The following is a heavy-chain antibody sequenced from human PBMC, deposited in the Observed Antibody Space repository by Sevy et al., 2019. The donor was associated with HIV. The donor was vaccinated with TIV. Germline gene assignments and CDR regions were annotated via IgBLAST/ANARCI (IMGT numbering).Heavy chain of an antibody. Sequence: GGSLRLSCAASGFTFSSYGMHWVRQAPGKGLEWVAVIWYDGSNKYYADSLKGRFTNSRHNSKNTLYVQMNSLRAEDTAGYYCSRDSLYYYASSGSPYYFDYWGQGTLVTVSS. V-gene: IGHV3-33*01. CDR2: IWYDGSNK. J-gene: IGHJ4*02. CDR1: GFTFSSYG. CDR3: SRDSLYYYASSGSPYYFDY. D-gene: IGHD3-22*01.